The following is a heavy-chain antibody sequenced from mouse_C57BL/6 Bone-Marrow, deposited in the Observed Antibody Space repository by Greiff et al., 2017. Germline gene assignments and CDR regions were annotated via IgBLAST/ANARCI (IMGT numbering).Heavy chain of an antibody. CDR2: ISNLAYSI. D-gene: IGHD1-1*01. V-gene: IGHV5-15*01. CDR1: GFTFSDYG. J-gene: IGHJ2*01. CDR3: ARGGVVATNYFDY. Sequence: EVHLVESGGGLVQPGGSLKLSCAASGFTFSDYGMAWVRQAPRKGPEWVAFISNLAYSIYYADTVTGRFTISRENAKNTLYLQMSSLKSEDTAMYYCARGGVVATNYFDYWGQGTTLTVSS.